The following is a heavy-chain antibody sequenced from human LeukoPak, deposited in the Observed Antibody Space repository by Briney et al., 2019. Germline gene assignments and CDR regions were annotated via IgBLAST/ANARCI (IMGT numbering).Heavy chain of an antibody. V-gene: IGHV1-69*05. J-gene: IGHJ4*02. Sequence: SVKVSCKASGDTFNSYAISWVRQAPGQGLDWMGRIIPIFATTNSAQKFQGRVTITTDESTSTAYMELSSLRSEDTAVYYCARDLANWGSSFDYWGQGTLVTVSS. D-gene: IGHD7-27*01. CDR1: GDTFNSYA. CDR3: ARDLANWGSSFDY. CDR2: IIPIFATT.